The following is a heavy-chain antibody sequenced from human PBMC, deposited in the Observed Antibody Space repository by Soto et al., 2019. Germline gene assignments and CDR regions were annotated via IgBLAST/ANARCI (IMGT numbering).Heavy chain of an antibody. CDR2: INAYNGDT. Sequence: ASVKVSCKASGYTFTNYGISWVRQAPGQGLEWMGWINAYNGDTNYAQKLQGRVTMTTDTSTSTAYMELRSLRSDDTAVYYCARDGYRVNYYYYYMDVWGKGTTVTVS. J-gene: IGHJ6*03. D-gene: IGHD5-12*01. CDR1: GYTFTNYG. V-gene: IGHV1-18*01. CDR3: ARDGYRVNYYYYYMDV.